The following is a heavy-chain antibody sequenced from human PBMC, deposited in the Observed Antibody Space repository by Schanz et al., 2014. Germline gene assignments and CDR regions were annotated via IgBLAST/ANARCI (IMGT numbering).Heavy chain of an antibody. CDR3: ARGRTFDY. Sequence: QVQLIQSGAEVKKPGASVTVSCTASGYTFTSYDINWVRQAPGQGLEWLGWMNPNSGNPGFAQKFRGRVTMTTNTSMSTAYIELHILTSEDAAVYYSARGRTFDYWGQGTLVTVSS. CDR1: GYTFTSYD. V-gene: IGHV1-8*01. CDR2: MNPNSGNP. J-gene: IGHJ4*02.